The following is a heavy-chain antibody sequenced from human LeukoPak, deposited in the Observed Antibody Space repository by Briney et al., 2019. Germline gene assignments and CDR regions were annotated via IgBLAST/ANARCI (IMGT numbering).Heavy chain of an antibody. CDR1: GFIFTDYW. CDR3: ARASPPYYYDSSGYIDY. V-gene: IGHV3-7*01. J-gene: IGHJ4*02. CDR2: VKGDGSAT. Sequence: GGSLRLSCAASGFIFTDYWMNWVRQAPGRGLEWLASVKGDGSATSYVDSVKGRFTISRDNAKNSLYLQMNSLRAEDTAVYYCARASPPYYYDSSGYIDYWGQGTLVTVSS. D-gene: IGHD3-22*01.